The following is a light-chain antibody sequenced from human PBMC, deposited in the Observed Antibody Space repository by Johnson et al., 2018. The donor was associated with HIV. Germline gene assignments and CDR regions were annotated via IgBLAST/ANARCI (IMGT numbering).Light chain of an antibody. CDR3: GTWDSGLSAGGV. CDR2: ESY. V-gene: IGLV1-51*02. Sequence: QSLLTQPPSVSAAPGQKVTISCSGSNSNIGNNYVSWYQQLPGTAPKLLIYESYQRPSGIPDRFSGSKSGTSATLDITGLQTGDEADYYCGTWDSGLSAGGVFGTGTKVTVL. CDR1: NSNIGNNY. J-gene: IGLJ1*01.